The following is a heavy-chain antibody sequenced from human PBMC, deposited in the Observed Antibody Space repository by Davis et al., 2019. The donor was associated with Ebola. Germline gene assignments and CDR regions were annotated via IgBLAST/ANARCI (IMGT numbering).Heavy chain of an antibody. CDR2: IWYDGSNK. Sequence: GGSLRLSCAASGFTFSNAWMSWVRQAPGKGLEWVAVIWYDGSNKYYADSVKGRFTISRDNSKNTLYLQMNSRRAEDTAVYYCARGLRVVVPAAILSYYYYYGMDVWGQGTTVTVPS. CDR3: ARGLRVVVPAAILSYYYYYGMDV. V-gene: IGHV3-33*08. J-gene: IGHJ6*02. D-gene: IGHD2-2*02. CDR1: GFTFSNAW.